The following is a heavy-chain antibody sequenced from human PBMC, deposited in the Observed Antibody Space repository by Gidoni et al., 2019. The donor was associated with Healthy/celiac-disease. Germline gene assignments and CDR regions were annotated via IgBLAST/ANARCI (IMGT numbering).Heavy chain of an antibody. D-gene: IGHD3-22*01. J-gene: IGHJ4*02. V-gene: IGHV4-39*01. CDR3: ARLTMIVVVITGQYYFDY. Sequence: QLQLQESGPGLVKPSETLSLTCTVSGGSIRSSSYYWGWIRQPPGKGLEWIGSIYYSGSTYYNPSLKSRVTISVDTSKNQFSLKLSSVTAADTAVYYCARLTMIVVVITGQYYFDYWGQGTLVTVSS. CDR1: GGSIRSSSYY. CDR2: IYYSGST.